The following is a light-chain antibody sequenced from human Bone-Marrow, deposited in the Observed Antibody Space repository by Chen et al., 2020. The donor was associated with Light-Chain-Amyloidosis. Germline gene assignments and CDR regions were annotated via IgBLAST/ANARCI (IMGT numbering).Light chain of an antibody. CDR1: QDIITS. V-gene: IGKV1-33*01. CDR2: DAS. J-gene: IGKJ3*01. Sequence: DIQMTQSPSSLSASVGDRFIISCQASQDIITSLNWFQLKPGKAPKLLIYDASNLQTGVPSRFTGSGSGTHFTLAISSLHPDDIATYYCHQYENLPFTFGPGTKVEMK. CDR3: HQYENLPFT.